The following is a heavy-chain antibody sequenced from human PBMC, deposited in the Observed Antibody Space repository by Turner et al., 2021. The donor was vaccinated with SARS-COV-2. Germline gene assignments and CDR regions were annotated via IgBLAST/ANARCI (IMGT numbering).Heavy chain of an antibody. CDR2: ISWNSGSI. D-gene: IGHD6-19*01. V-gene: IGHV3-9*01. Sequence: EVQLVESGGGLLQPGRSLRLSCAASGFTFDDYGMHWVRQAPGKGLEWVSGISWNSGSIGYADSVKGRFTISRDNAKNSLYLQMNSLRAEDTALYYCAKEGEIAVAGNAFDIWGQGTMVTVSS. J-gene: IGHJ3*02. CDR3: AKEGEIAVAGNAFDI. CDR1: GFTFDDYG.